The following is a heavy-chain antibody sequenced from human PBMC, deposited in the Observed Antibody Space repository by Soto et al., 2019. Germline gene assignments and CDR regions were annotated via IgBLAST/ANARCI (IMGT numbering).Heavy chain of an antibody. V-gene: IGHV3-7*03. CDR1: GFTFSSYW. D-gene: IGHD3-22*01. J-gene: IGHJ6*02. CDR3: ARYYYDSSGYFPLGYYYGMDV. CDR2: IKQDGSEK. Sequence: QPGGSLRLSCAASGFTFSSYWMSWVRQAPGKGLEWVANIKQDGSEKYYVDSVKGRFTISRDNAKNSLYLQMNSLRAEDTAVYYCARYYYDSSGYFPLGYYYGMDVWGQGTTVTDSS.